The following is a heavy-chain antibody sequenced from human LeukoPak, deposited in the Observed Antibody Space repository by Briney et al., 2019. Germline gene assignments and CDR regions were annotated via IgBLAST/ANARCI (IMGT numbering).Heavy chain of an antibody. CDR2: IYYSGST. V-gene: IGHV4-59*01. J-gene: IGHJ4*02. Sequence: SETLSHTCTVSGGSTSSYYWSWIRQPPGKGLEWIGYIYYSGSTNYNPSLKSRVTISVDTSKNQFSLKLSSVTAADTAVYYCARLPSRPYYFDYWGQGTLVTVSS. CDR3: ARLPSRPYYFDY. CDR1: GGSTSSYY.